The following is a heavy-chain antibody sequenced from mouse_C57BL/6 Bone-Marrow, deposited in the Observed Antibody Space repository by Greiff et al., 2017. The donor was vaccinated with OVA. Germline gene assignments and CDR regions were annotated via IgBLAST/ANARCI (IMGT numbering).Heavy chain of an antibody. CDR1: GFTFSSYG. CDR3: ARLPLRDY. D-gene: IGHD1-1*01. CDR2: ISSGGSYT. Sequence: EVQLVESGGDLVKPGGSLKLSCAASGFTFSSYGMSWVRQTPDKRLEWVATISSGGSYTYYPDSVKGRFTISRDNAKNTLYLQMSSLKSEDTAMYYCARLPLRDYWGQGTSVTVSS. V-gene: IGHV5-6*01. J-gene: IGHJ4*01.